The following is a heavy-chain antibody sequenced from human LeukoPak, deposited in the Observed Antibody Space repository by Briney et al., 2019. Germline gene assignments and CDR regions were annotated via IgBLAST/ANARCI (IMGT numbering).Heavy chain of an antibody. V-gene: IGHV1-2*06. J-gene: IGHJ4*02. CDR3: ARDGGAGWSAFDY. Sequence: GASVKVSCKASGYTFTGYYMHWVRQAPGQGLEWMGRINPNSGGTNYAQKFQGRVTMTRDTSISTAYMELSRLRSDDTAVYYCARDGGAGWSAFDYWGQGTRVTVSS. D-gene: IGHD6-19*01. CDR1: GYTFTGYY. CDR2: INPNSGGT.